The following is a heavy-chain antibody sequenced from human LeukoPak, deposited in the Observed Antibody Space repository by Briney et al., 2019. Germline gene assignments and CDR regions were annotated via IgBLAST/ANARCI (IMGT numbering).Heavy chain of an antibody. Sequence: ASVKVSCKASGYTFTSYDINWVRQATGQGLEWMGWMNPNSGNTGYAQKFQGRVTMTRNTSISTAYMELSSLRSEDTAVYYCARGRRQTYDFWSGYYYYCYGMDVWGQGTTVTVSS. CDR2: MNPNSGNT. D-gene: IGHD3-3*01. J-gene: IGHJ6*02. CDR3: ARGRRQTYDFWSGYYYYCYGMDV. V-gene: IGHV1-8*01. CDR1: GYTFTSYD.